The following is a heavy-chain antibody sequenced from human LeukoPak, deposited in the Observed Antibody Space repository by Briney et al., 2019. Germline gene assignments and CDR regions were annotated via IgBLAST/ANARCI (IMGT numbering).Heavy chain of an antibody. J-gene: IGHJ3*02. V-gene: IGHV4-31*02. D-gene: IGHD2-21*02. CDR2: INYSGST. CDR3: ARESIVVVTAISAFDI. CDR1: GFTFSSYS. Sequence: LRLSCAASGFTFSSYSMNWIRQQPGKGLEWIGYINYSGSTYYNPSLKSRVTISVDTSKNQFSLKLSSVTAADTAVYYCARESIVVVTAISAFDIWGQGTMVTVSS.